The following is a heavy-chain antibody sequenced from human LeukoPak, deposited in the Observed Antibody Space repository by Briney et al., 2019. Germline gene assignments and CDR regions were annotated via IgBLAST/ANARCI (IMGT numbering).Heavy chain of an antibody. V-gene: IGHV4-59*01. CDR2: IYYSGSI. Sequence: SETLSLTCTVSGASISSYYWSWIRQPPGKGLEWIGDIYYSGSIKYNPSLKSRVTMSVDTSKNQFSLKLSSVTAADTAVYYCARAAYSGSYHSDYWGQGTLVTVSS. CDR1: GASISSYY. J-gene: IGHJ4*02. D-gene: IGHD1-26*01. CDR3: ARAAYSGSYHSDY.